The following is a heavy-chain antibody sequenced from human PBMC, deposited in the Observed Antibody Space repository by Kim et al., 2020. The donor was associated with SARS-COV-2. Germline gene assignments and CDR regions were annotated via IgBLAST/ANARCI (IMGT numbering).Heavy chain of an antibody. CDR2: INPNGTNT. CDR3: GRVLSNYGDYSGD. V-gene: IGHV3-74*03. CDR1: GFTFSDYW. J-gene: IGHJ4*02. Sequence: GGSLRLSCAASGFTFSDYWMNWVRQAPGKGLEWVSRINPNGTNTSYPDAVKGRFTISRDNAKNTLFLEVHSLRAEDTAVYYCGRVLSNYGDYSGDWGQGTLVTVSS. D-gene: IGHD4-17*01.